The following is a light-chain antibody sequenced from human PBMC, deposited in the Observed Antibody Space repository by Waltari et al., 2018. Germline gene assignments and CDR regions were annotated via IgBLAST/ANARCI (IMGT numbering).Light chain of an antibody. CDR3: SSYAGSSKGV. J-gene: IGLJ2*01. CDR1: RSDVGNYKR. Sequence: QSALTQPASVSGSPGQSITISCTGTRSDVGNYKRVSWYQQHPGKAPKLMIYAVRNRPSWVSDRFSGSKSGDMASLTISGLQPEDEAEYFCSSYAGSSKGVFGGGTKVTVL. CDR2: AVR. V-gene: IGLV2-23*02.